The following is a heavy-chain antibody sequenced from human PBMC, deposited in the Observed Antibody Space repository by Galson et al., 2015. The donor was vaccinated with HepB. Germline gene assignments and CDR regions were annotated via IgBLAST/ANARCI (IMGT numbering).Heavy chain of an antibody. J-gene: IGHJ4*02. CDR1: GFTVSNEY. V-gene: IGHV3-53*01. Sequence: SLRLSCAASGFTVSNEYMSWVRQAPGKGLEWVSVIYSGGSTYYGDSVKGRFTISRDKSKNTLYLRMNSLKAEDTAVYYCVRDVGGNPVGIDYWGQGTLVTVSS. D-gene: IGHD4-23*01. CDR3: VRDVGGNPVGIDY. CDR2: IYSGGST.